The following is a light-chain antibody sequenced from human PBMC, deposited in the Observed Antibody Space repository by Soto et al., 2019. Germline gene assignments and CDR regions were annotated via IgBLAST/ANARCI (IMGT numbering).Light chain of an antibody. J-gene: IGLJ3*02. CDR3: CSYTTNNTWV. CDR1: NSDVGTYNY. CDR2: EVN. V-gene: IGLV2-14*01. Sequence: QSALTQPASVSGSPGQSVTISCTGTNSDVGTYNYVSWYQQHPGKAPKLIIYEVNDRPSGISPRFSATKSANTASLTISGLQPDDEANYYCCSYTTNNTWVFGGGTKVTVL.